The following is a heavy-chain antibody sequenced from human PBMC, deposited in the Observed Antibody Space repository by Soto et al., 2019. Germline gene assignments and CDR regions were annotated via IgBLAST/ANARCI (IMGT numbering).Heavy chain of an antibody. CDR1: GGTFTTYH. Sequence: QVQLVQSGAEVKKPGSSVKVSCKTSGGTFTTYHISWVRQAPGQGLEWMGGIIPASGTAKYAEKFQGRVTITADESTSRVYMELRSLRSEETAIYEGAREGVSMILSVEHYYLYGMDVWGPGTSVTVSS. J-gene: IGHJ6*02. CDR3: AREGVSMILSVEHYYLYGMDV. V-gene: IGHV1-69*01. D-gene: IGHD3-16*01. CDR2: IIPASGTA.